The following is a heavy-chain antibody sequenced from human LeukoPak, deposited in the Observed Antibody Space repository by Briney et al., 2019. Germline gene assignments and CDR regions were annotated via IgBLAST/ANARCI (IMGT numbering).Heavy chain of an antibody. CDR3: ASVDYDILAGYDWAHFDY. CDR2: ISAYNVNT. J-gene: IGHJ4*02. D-gene: IGHD3-9*01. CDR1: GYTFTSYG. Sequence: ASVKVSCKASGYTFTSYGISRVRQAPGQGLEWMGWISAYNVNTNYPQKLQARVTMTTDTSTRTAYMELRSLRYDATAVYYCASVDYDILAGYDWAHFDYWGQGTLVTVSS. V-gene: IGHV1-18*01.